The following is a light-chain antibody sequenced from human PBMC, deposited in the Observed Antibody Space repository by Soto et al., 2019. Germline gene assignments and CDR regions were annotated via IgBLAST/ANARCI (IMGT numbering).Light chain of an antibody. Sequence: EIVMTQSPATLSVSPGERATLSFRASQTVNSNLAWYQQKPGQAPRLLIYGASTRATGIPARFSGSGSGTDFTLTINRVEPEDFAVYFCQQYAGSPRTFGQGTKVDI. V-gene: IGKV3-15*01. CDR3: QQYAGSPRT. J-gene: IGKJ1*01. CDR1: QTVNSN. CDR2: GAS.